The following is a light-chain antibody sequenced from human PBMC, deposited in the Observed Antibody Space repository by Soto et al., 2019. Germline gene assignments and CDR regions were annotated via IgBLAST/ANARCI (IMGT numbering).Light chain of an antibody. Sequence: DIQMTQSPSSLSASVGDRVTITCRASQSISSYLNWYQQKPGKAPKLLIYAASSLQSGVPSRFSGSGSGTDFTLTIISLQPEDFAIYYCQQSYSTPPTFGQGTKVDIK. CDR2: AAS. V-gene: IGKV1-39*01. CDR3: QQSYSTPPT. J-gene: IGKJ1*01. CDR1: QSISSY.